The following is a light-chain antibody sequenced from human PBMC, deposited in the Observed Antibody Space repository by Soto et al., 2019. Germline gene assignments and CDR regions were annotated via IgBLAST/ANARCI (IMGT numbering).Light chain of an antibody. CDR1: QRFSSR. J-gene: IGKJ1*01. CDR2: MAS. CDR3: QQYNSYPWT. V-gene: IGKV1-5*03. Sequence: DIQMTQSPSTLSASVGDRVTITCLASQRFSSRLAWYQQKPGKAPKLLIYMASRLESGVPSRFSDSGSGTEFTLTISSLQPDDFATYYCQQYNSYPWTFGQGTKVEIK.